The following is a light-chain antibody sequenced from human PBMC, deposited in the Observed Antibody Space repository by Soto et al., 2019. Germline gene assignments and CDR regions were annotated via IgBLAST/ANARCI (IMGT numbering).Light chain of an antibody. J-gene: IGKJ1*01. CDR2: DAS. V-gene: IGKV3-11*01. CDR1: QSVSSS. Sequence: EIVLTQSPGTLSLSPGERASLSCRASQSVSSSLAWYQQKPGQAPRLLIYDASNRATGIPVRFSGSGSKTDFTLTISTLEPEDFAIYYCQQRSNWPGTFGQGTKVDIK. CDR3: QQRSNWPGT.